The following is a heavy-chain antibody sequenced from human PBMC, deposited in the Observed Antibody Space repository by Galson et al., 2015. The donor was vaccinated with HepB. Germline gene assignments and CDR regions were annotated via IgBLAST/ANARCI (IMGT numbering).Heavy chain of an antibody. CDR3: ARSIATAGAVCSFDY. D-gene: IGHD6-25*01. Sequence: SVKVSCKASGYTFTGYYMHWVRQAPGQGLEWMGWINPNSGGTNYAQKFQGRVTMTRDTSISTTSMELSSLRSDDTAVYYCARSIATAGAVCSFDYWGQGTLVTVSS. V-gene: IGHV1-2*02. J-gene: IGHJ4*02. CDR2: INPNSGGT. CDR1: GYTFTGYY.